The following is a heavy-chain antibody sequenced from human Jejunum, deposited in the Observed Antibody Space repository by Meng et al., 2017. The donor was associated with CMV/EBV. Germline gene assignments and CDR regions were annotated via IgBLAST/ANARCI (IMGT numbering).Heavy chain of an antibody. J-gene: IGHJ5*02. D-gene: IGHD6-19*01. CDR3: ASNLGQWLDWFDP. Sequence: GFILSKLEMSWVRQAPRTGLEWLSYIGSRGERTYYAESVKGRFTTSRDNGRNLLYLDMNSLRAEDTAIYYCASNLGQWLDWFDPWGQGTLVTVSS. CDR2: IGSRGERT. CDR1: GFILSKLE. V-gene: IGHV3-48*03.